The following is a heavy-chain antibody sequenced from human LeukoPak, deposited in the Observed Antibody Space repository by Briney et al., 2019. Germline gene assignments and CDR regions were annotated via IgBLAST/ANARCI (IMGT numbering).Heavy chain of an antibody. CDR1: GFTFSSYW. CDR2: INSDGSST. CDR3: ARVGRCYGGNSVPFSGYYYYMDV. J-gene: IGHJ6*03. V-gene: IGHV3-74*01. D-gene: IGHD4-23*01. Sequence: GGSLRLSCAASGFTFSSYWMPWVRQAPGKGLVWVSRINSDGSSTSYADSVKGRFTISRDNAKNTLYLQMNSLRAEDTAVYYCARVGRCYGGNSVPFSGYYYYMDVWGKGTTVTVSS.